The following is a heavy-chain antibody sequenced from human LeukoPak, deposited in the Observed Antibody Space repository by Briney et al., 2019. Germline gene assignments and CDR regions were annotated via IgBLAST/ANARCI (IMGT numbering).Heavy chain of an antibody. Sequence: GGSLRLSCAASGFTFSTYSMNWVRQAPGKGLEWVSSISSSSNYIYYADSVKGRFSISRDDAKNSLFLQMNGLRAEDTAVYYCAGDMTTATTCYLQHWGQGTLVTVSS. CDR1: GFTFSTYS. J-gene: IGHJ1*01. V-gene: IGHV3-21*01. CDR2: ISSSSNYI. CDR3: AGDMTTATTCYLQH. D-gene: IGHD4-17*01.